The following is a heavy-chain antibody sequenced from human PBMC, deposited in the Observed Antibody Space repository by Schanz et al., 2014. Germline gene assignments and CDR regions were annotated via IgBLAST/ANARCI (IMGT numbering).Heavy chain of an antibody. D-gene: IGHD6-13*01. CDR1: GFTFRDYY. Sequence: QVQLVESGGGLVKPGGSLRLSCAASGFTFRDYYMSWIRQAPGKGLEWVSDISSGSSYANYADSVKGRFTISRDNAKNSQYLQMSSLRAEDTAVYYCAGEQIMAAAGLGDYWGHGTLVTVSS. J-gene: IGHJ4*01. CDR2: ISSGSSYA. CDR3: AGEQIMAAAGLGDY. V-gene: IGHV3-11*05.